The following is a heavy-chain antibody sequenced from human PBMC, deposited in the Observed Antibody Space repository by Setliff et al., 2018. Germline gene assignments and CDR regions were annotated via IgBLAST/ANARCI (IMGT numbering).Heavy chain of an antibody. CDR1: GFTFSSHW. V-gene: IGHV3-74*01. CDR2: INNDGSST. CDR3: ARSYNGSWYSDAFDI. D-gene: IGHD6-13*01. J-gene: IGHJ3*02. Sequence: GGSLRLSCAAAGFTFSSHWMHWVRQTPGKRLMWDSRINNDGSSTTYEDSVKGRFTISRDNAKNTLYLQRNSLRAEDTAVYYWARSYNGSWYSDAFDIWGQGTMVTVSS.